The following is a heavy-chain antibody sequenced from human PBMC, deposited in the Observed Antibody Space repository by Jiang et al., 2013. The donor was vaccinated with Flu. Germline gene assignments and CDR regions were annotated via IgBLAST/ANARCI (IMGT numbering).Heavy chain of an antibody. CDR3: ARAESPKYTTMVMSIDY. D-gene: IGHD5-18*01. CDR2: MDPNSGNT. V-gene: IGHV1-8*01. CDR1: GYTFANYD. Sequence: QLVESGAEVRKPGASVKVSCKASGYTFANYDINWVRQATGQGLEWMGRMDPNSGNTGYAQKFQGRVTMTRNTSISTAYMELSSLRSEDTAVYFCARAESPKYTTMVMSIDYWGQGTLVTVSS. J-gene: IGHJ4*02.